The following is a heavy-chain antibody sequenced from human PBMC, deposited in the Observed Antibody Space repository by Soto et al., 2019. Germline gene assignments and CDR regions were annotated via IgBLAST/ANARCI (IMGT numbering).Heavy chain of an antibody. D-gene: IGHD3-10*01. J-gene: IGHJ4*02. CDR3: ARGRPVLLWFGESASFDY. CDR2: INHSGST. V-gene: IGHV4-34*01. Sequence: QVQLQQWGAGLLKPSETLSLTCAVYGGSFSGYYWSWIRQPPGKGLEWIGEINHSGSTNYNPSLKRRGTISVATSKNQFSLKLSSVTAADTAVYYCARGRPVLLWFGESASFDYWGQGTLVTVSS. CDR1: GGSFSGYY.